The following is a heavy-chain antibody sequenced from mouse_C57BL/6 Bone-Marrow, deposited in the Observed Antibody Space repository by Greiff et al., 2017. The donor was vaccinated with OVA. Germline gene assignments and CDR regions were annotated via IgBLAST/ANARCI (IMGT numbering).Heavy chain of an antibody. CDR3: AGDTHGSSYDWYFDV. J-gene: IGHJ1*03. CDR1: GFPITSGYY. CDR2: ITHSGDT. V-gene: IGHV12-3*01. Sequence: VQLVESGPGLVKPSQSLFLTCSITGFPITSGYYWIWIRQSPGKPLEWMGYITHSGDTFYNPSLQSPISITRETSKNQFFLQLNSVTTEDTAMYYCAGDTHGSSYDWYFDVWGTGTTVTVSS. D-gene: IGHD1-1*01.